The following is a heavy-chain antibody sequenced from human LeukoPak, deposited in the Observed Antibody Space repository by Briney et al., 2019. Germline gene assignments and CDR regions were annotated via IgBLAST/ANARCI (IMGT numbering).Heavy chain of an antibody. CDR1: GFTFSSYE. V-gene: IGHV3-48*03. Sequence: GGSLRLSCAASGFTFSSYEMNWVRQAPGKRLEWVSYISSSGSTIYYADSVKGRFTISRDNAKNSLYLQMNSLRAEDTAVYYCARERPNIVATIIDYYYYGMDVWGQGTTVTVSS. J-gene: IGHJ6*02. D-gene: IGHD5-12*01. CDR3: ARERPNIVATIIDYYYYGMDV. CDR2: ISSSGSTI.